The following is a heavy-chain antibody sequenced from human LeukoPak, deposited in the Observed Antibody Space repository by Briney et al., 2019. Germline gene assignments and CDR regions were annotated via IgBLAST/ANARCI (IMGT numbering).Heavy chain of an antibody. Sequence: GASVKVSCKASGYTFANYDINWVRQASGQGPEWMGWMNPNSGNTGYAQKFQGRFTMTWDTSISTAYMELSSLRSEDTAVYYCARVLEYSGYDYYYYYGMDVWGQGTTVTVSS. CDR3: ARVLEYSGYDYYYYYGMDV. D-gene: IGHD5-12*01. CDR1: GYTFANYD. V-gene: IGHV1-8*01. J-gene: IGHJ6*02. CDR2: MNPNSGNT.